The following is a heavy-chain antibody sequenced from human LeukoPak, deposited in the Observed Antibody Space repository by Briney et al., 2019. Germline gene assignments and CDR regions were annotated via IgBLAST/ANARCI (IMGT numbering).Heavy chain of an antibody. Sequence: PSETLSLTCAVYGGSFSGYYWSWIRQPPGKGLEWIGEINHSGSTNYNPSLKSRVTISVDTSKNQFSLKLSSVTAADTTVYYCARAFVAKVVMFDLWGRGTLVTVSS. CDR1: GGSFSGYY. CDR3: ARAFVAKVVMFDL. V-gene: IGHV4-34*01. J-gene: IGHJ2*01. CDR2: INHSGST. D-gene: IGHD3-22*01.